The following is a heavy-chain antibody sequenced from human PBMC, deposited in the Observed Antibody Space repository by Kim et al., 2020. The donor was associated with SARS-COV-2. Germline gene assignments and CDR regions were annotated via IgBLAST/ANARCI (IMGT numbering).Heavy chain of an antibody. Sequence: GGSLRLSCAASGFTFSLYAMSWVRQAPGKGLEWVSSICGNGESTYYADSVKGRFTISRDTSKSTLYLQMNSLRAEDTAVYFCARDRRGFHPYYGMDVWGQGTTVTVSS. V-gene: IGHV3-23*01. CDR1: GFTFSLYA. J-gene: IGHJ6*02. CDR3: ARDRRGFHPYYGMDV. CDR2: ICGNGEST. D-gene: IGHD3-10*01.